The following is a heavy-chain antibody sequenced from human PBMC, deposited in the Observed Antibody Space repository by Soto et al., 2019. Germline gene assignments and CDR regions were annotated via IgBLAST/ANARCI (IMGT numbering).Heavy chain of an antibody. CDR3: ARGPDVKLPRNWFAP. J-gene: IGHJ5*02. Sequence: ASVKVSCKASGYTFTSYDINWVRQATGQGLEWMGWMNPNSGNTGYAQKFQGRVTMTRNTSISTAYMELSSLRSEDTAVYYCARGPDVKLPRNWFAPWGQGTLVTVSS. CDR1: GYTFTSYD. V-gene: IGHV1-8*01. D-gene: IGHD1-7*01. CDR2: MNPNSGNT.